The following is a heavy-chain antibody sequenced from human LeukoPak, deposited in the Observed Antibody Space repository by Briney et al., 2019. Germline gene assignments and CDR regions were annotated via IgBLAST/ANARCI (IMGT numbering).Heavy chain of an antibody. Sequence: EASVTVSCKASGYTFTSYYMHWVRQAPGQGLEWMGIINPSGGSTSYAQKFQGRVTTTRDTSTSTVYMELSSLRSEDTAVYYCARDEAPHYYDSSGYYPDYWGQGTLVTVSS. CDR1: GYTFTSYY. J-gene: IGHJ4*02. CDR3: ARDEAPHYYDSSGYYPDY. V-gene: IGHV1-46*01. D-gene: IGHD3-22*01. CDR2: INPSGGST.